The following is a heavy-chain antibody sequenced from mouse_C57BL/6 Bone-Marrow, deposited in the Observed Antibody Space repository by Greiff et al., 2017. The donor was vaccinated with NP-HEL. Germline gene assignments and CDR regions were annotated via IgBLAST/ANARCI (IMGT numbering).Heavy chain of an antibody. CDR2: ISNLAYSI. CDR1: GFTFSDYG. Sequence: EVNVVESGGGLVQPGGSLKLSCAASGFTFSDYGMAWVRQAPRKGPEWVAFISNLAYSIYYADTMTGRFTISRENAKNTLYLEMSSLRSEDTAMYYCARHDGYLAYWGQGTLVTVSA. V-gene: IGHV5-15*01. D-gene: IGHD2-3*01. J-gene: IGHJ3*01. CDR3: ARHDGYLAY.